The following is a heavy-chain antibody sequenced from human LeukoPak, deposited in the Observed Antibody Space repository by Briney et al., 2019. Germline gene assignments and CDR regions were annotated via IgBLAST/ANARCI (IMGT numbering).Heavy chain of an antibody. CDR2: IYTSGST. CDR1: GGSVSSGTYY. CDR3: ASLYYDSSGAYDAFDI. V-gene: IGHV4-61*02. J-gene: IGHJ3*02. Sequence: SETLSLTCTVSGGSVSSGTYYWNWIRQPAGKGLEWIGRIYTSGSTNYNPSLKSRVTISVDTSKNQFSLKLSSVTAADTAVYYCASLYYDSSGAYDAFDIWGQGTMVTVSS. D-gene: IGHD3-22*01.